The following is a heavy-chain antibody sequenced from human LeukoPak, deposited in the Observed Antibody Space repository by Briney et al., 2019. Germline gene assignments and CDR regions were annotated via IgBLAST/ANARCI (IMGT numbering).Heavy chain of an antibody. CDR2: INAGNGKT. J-gene: IGHJ3*01. CDR1: GYTFTSYV. CDR3: ARGLAVADFGSPLWAFDV. Sequence: GASVKVSCKASGYTFTSYVISWVRQAPGQGLDWMECINAGNGKTEYAQRFQGRVTITSDRSASTFARTSYMELSSLRSTDTAVYYCARGLAVADFGSPLWAFDVWGQGTKVTVSS. D-gene: IGHD6-19*01. V-gene: IGHV1-18*04.